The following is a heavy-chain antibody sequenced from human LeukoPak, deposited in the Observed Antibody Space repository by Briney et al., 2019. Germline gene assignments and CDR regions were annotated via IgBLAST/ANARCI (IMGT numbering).Heavy chain of an antibody. CDR3: ARARAAYSSGWYSFGY. V-gene: IGHV1-2*02. J-gene: IGHJ4*02. CDR2: INPNSGGT. CDR1: GYTFTGYY. Sequence: GASVTVSCKASGYTFTGYYMHWVRQAPGQGLEWMGWINPNSGGTNYAQKFQGRVTMTRDTSISTAYMELSRLRSDDTAVYYCARARAAYSSGWYSFGYWGQGTLVTVSS. D-gene: IGHD6-19*01.